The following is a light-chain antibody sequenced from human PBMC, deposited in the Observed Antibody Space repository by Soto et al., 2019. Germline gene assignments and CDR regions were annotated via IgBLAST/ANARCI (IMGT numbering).Light chain of an antibody. J-gene: IGKJ4*01. V-gene: IGKV3-11*01. Sequence: EIVLTQSPATLSLSPGERATLSCRATQSVSSYLAWYQQKPGQAPRLLIYDASNRATGIPDRFSGSGSGTDFTLTISSLEPEDFAVYYCQQRRNWLTFGGGTKVEIK. CDR2: DAS. CDR1: QSVSSY. CDR3: QQRRNWLT.